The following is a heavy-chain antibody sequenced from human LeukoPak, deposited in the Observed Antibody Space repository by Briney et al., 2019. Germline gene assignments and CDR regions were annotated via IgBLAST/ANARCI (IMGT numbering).Heavy chain of an antibody. CDR2: FDPEDGET. CDR1: GYTLTELS. D-gene: IGHD6-19*01. Sequence: ASVTVSCTVAGYTLTELSMHWVRQAPGKGLEWMGGFDPEDGETIYAQKFQGRVAMTEDTSTDTAYMELSSLRSEDTAVYYCATIPSRVAVARPFDYWGQGTLVIVSS. CDR3: ATIPSRVAVARPFDY. J-gene: IGHJ4*02. V-gene: IGHV1-24*01.